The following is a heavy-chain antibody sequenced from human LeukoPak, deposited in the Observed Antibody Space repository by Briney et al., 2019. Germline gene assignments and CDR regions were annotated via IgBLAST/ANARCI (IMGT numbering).Heavy chain of an antibody. V-gene: IGHV3-23*01. Sequence: GGSLRLSCAASGFTFSSYAMSWVRQAPGKGLEWVSVISGSGGSTYCADSVKGRFTISRDNSKNTLYLQMNSLRAEDTAVYYCAKENTAMLGSPGYYWGQGTLVTVSS. D-gene: IGHD5-18*01. CDR2: ISGSGGST. CDR3: AKENTAMLGSPGYY. J-gene: IGHJ4*02. CDR1: GFTFSSYA.